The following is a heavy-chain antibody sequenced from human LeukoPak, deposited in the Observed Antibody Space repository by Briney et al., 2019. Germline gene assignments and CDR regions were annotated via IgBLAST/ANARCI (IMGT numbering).Heavy chain of an antibody. CDR3: ARAPGNDYYPYYYMDV. CDR1: GYSISSGYY. CDR2: IYYSGST. J-gene: IGHJ6*03. Sequence: KSSETLSLTCAVSGYSISSGYYWGWIRQPPGKGLEWIGSIYYSGSTYYNPSLKSRVTISVDTSKNQFSLKLSSVTAADTAVYYCARAPGNDYYPYYYMDVWGKGTTVTVSS. V-gene: IGHV4-38-2*01. D-gene: IGHD4/OR15-4a*01.